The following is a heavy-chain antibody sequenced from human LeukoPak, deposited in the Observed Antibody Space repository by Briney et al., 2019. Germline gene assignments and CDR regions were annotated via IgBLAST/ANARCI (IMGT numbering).Heavy chain of an antibody. CDR1: GYTFSDHH. V-gene: IGHV1-69-2*01. J-gene: IGHJ1*01. Sequence: ASVKVSCKASGYTFSDHHIHWVQQAPGKGLEGMGRVDPEDGEVIYAGKFQGRVTMTADTSIDTAYMEVTSLRFEDTAIYYCAAGTDYGKYWGQGTLVTVSS. CDR2: VDPEDGEV. D-gene: IGHD4-17*01. CDR3: AAGTDYGKY.